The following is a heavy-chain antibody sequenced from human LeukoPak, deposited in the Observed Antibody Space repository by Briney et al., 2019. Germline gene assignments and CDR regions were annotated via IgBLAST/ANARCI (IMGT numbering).Heavy chain of an antibody. CDR2: ISGSGDYT. V-gene: IGHV3-23*01. CDR1: GFTVSDHA. D-gene: IGHD5-12*01. J-gene: IGHJ4*02. CDR3: AKDRVARGEYFDY. Sequence: PGGSLRLSCAASGFTVSDHAMSWVRQAPGKGLEWVSGISGSGDYTYHADSVKGRLTISRDNSKNTLYLQMNSLRAEDTAKYYCAKDRVARGEYFDYWGQGNLVTVSS.